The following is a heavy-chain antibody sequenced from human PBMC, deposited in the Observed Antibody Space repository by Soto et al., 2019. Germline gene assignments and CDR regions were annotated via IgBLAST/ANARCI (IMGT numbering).Heavy chain of an antibody. J-gene: IGHJ6*02. CDR3: AKPYSSSSNYYYYYGMDV. D-gene: IGHD6-6*01. CDR1: GFTFSSYG. V-gene: IGHV3-30*18. Sequence: PGGSLRLSCAASGFTFSSYGMHWVRQAPGKGLEWVAVISYDGSNKYYADSVKGRFTISRDNSKNTLYLQMNSLRAEDTAVYYCAKPYSSSSNYYYYYGMDVWGQGTTVTVSS. CDR2: ISYDGSNK.